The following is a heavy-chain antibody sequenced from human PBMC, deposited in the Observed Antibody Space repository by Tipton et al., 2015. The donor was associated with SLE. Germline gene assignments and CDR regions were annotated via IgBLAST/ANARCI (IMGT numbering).Heavy chain of an antibody. V-gene: IGHV4-30-4*01. CDR1: GGSISSGDYY. CDR2: IYYSGST. J-gene: IGHJ3*02. Sequence: TLSLTCTVSGGSISSGDYYWSWVRQPPGKGLEWIGDIYYSGSTYYNPSLKSRVTISVDTSKNQFSLKLSSVTAADTAVYYCARDEASPRGSAFDIWGQGTMLTVSS. CDR3: ARDEASPRGSAFDI.